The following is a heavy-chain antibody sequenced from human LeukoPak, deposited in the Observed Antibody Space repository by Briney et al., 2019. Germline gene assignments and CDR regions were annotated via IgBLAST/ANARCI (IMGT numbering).Heavy chain of an antibody. V-gene: IGHV4-34*01. D-gene: IGHD2-15*01. Sequence: PSETLSLTCAVYGGSFGGYYWSWIRRPPGKGLEWIGEINHSGSTNYNPSLKSRVTISVDTSKNQFSLKLSSVTAADTAVYYCARYDCSGGSCYAETPWADDWYFDLWGRGTLVTVSS. CDR1: GGSFGGYY. J-gene: IGHJ2*01. CDR3: ARYDCSGGSCYAETPWADDWYFDL. CDR2: INHSGST.